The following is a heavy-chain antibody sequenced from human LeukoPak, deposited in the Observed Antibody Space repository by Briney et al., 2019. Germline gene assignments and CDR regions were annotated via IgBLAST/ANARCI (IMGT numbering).Heavy chain of an antibody. V-gene: IGHV1-2*02. J-gene: IGHJ4*02. CDR3: ASHYYDYIWGSYRPFDY. CDR2: INPNGGGT. Sequence: ASVKVSCKASGYTFTGYYMHWVRLAPGQGLEWMGWINPNGGGTNYAQKFQGRVTMTRDTSISTAYMELSRLRSDDTAVYYCASHYYDYIWGSYRPFDYWGQGTLVTVSS. CDR1: GYTFTGYY. D-gene: IGHD3-16*02.